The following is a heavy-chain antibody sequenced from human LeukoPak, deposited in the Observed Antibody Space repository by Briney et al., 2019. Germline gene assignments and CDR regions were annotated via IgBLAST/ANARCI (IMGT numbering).Heavy chain of an antibody. CDR2: IYHSGST. Sequence: SETLSLTCAVYGGSFSGYYWSWIRQPPGKGLEWIGSIYHSGSTYYNPSLKSRVTISVDTSKNQISLKLSSVTAADTAVYYCARESGHYYDSSGYLGYWGQGTLVTVSS. CDR3: ARESGHYYDSSGYLGY. J-gene: IGHJ4*02. V-gene: IGHV4-34*01. D-gene: IGHD3-22*01. CDR1: GGSFSGYY.